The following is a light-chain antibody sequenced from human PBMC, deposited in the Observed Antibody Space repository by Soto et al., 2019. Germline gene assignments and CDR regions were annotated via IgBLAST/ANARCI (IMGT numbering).Light chain of an antibody. CDR3: AAWDDSLNGGV. Sequence: QSVLTQPPSASWTPGQRVTISCSGGSSNIGSNTVNWYQQLPGTAPKLLIYSSNQRPSGVPDRFSGSKSGTSASLAISGLQSEDEADYYCAAWDDSLNGGVFGGGTKLTVL. CDR1: SSNIGSNT. V-gene: IGLV1-44*01. CDR2: SSN. J-gene: IGLJ2*01.